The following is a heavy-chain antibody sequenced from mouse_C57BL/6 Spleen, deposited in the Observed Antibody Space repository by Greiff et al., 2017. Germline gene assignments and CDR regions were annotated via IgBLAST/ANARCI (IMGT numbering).Heavy chain of an antibody. Sequence: QVQLQQPGAELVKPGASVKLSCKASGYTFTSYWMQWVKQRPGQGLEWIGEIDPSDSYTNYNQKFKGKATLTVDTSSSTAYMQLSSLTSEDSAVYYCASSGAYDYGSDYWGQGTTLTVSS. CDR2: IDPSDSYT. CDR3: ASSGAYDYGSDY. CDR1: GYTFTSYW. J-gene: IGHJ2*01. V-gene: IGHV1-50*01. D-gene: IGHD2-4*01.